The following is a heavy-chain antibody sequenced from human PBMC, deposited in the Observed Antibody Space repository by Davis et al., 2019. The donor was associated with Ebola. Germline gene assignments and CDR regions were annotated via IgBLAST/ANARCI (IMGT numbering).Heavy chain of an antibody. V-gene: IGHV4-59*08. CDR2: IYYSGST. Sequence: SETLSLTCTVSGGSISSYYWSWIRQPPGKGLEWIGHIYYSGSTNYNPSLKSRVTISVDTSKNQFSLKLSSVTAADTAVYYCARGPSLRGHDYWGQGTLVTVSS. CDR3: ARGPSLRGHDY. J-gene: IGHJ4*02. D-gene: IGHD3-10*01. CDR1: GGSISSYY.